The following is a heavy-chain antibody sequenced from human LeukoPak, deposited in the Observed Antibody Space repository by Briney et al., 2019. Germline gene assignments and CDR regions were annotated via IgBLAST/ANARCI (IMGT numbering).Heavy chain of an antibody. D-gene: IGHD6-13*01. V-gene: IGHV4-38-2*02. CDR2: IYYSGST. CDR3: ARHGGAAAGLDY. J-gene: IGHJ4*02. CDR1: GYSISSGYY. Sequence: SETLSLTCTVSGYSISSGYYWGWIWQPPGKGLEWIGSIYYSGSTYYNPSLKSRVTISGDTSKNQFSLKVTSVTAADTAVHFCARHGGAAAGLDYWGQGTLVTVSS.